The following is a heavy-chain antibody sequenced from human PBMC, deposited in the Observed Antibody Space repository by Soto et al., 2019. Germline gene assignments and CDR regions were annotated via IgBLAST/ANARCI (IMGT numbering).Heavy chain of an antibody. J-gene: IGHJ3*02. CDR1: GFTFSSYG. D-gene: IGHD3-3*01. CDR2: ISYDGSNK. CDR3: AREITIFGVVTKTSGAFDI. V-gene: IGHV3-30*03. Sequence: GSLRLSCAASGFTFSSYGMHWVRQAPGKGLEWVAVISYDGSNKYYADSVKGRFTISRDNAKNTLYLQMNSLRAEDTAVYYCAREITIFGVVTKTSGAFDIWGQGTMVTVPS.